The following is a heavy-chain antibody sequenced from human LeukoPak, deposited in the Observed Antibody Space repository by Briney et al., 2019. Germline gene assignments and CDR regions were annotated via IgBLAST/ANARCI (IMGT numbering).Heavy chain of an antibody. D-gene: IGHD3-3*01. CDR2: ARYDGNEK. V-gene: IGHV3-30*02. Sequence: GGSLRLSCAASGFSFSSCGMYWVRQAPGKGLKWVAFARYDGNEKYYADSVRGRFTLSRDNSKNTLYLQMNSLRAEDTAVYYCATWAATILGTDYWGQGSLVTVSS. J-gene: IGHJ4*02. CDR3: ATWAATILGTDY. CDR1: GFSFSSCG.